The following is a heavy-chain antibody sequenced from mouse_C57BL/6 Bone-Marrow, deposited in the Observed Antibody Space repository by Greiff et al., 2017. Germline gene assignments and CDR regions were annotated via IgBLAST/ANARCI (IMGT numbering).Heavy chain of an antibody. CDR2: ISSGSSDI. V-gene: IGHV5-17*01. J-gene: IGHJ3*01. Sequence: VHLVESGGGLVKPGGSLKLSCAASGFTFSDYGMHWVRQAPGKGLEWVAYISSGSSDICYADTVKGRVNLTTDKAESTLFLEVTSLRSEDTAMYYCASELGAWFAYWGQGTLVTVSA. D-gene: IGHD4-1*01. CDR3: ASELGAWFAY. CDR1: GFTFSDYG.